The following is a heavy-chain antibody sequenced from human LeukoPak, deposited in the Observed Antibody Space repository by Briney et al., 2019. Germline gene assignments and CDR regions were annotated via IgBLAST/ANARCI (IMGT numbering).Heavy chain of an antibody. Sequence: GGSLRLSCAASGFTFSSFWMSWIRQAPGKGLEWVANIKEDGREKYYVDSVKGRFTISRDNGKNSLYLQMNSLRAEDTAVYYCARALKGLRRRIGETTTFEYYYYMDVWGKGTTVTISS. CDR3: ARALKGLRRRIGETTTFEYYYYMDV. CDR1: GFTFSSFW. V-gene: IGHV3-7*01. CDR2: IKEDGREK. D-gene: IGHD1-26*01. J-gene: IGHJ6*03.